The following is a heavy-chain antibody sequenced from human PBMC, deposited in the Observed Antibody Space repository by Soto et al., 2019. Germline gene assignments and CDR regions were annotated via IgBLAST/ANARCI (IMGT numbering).Heavy chain of an antibody. CDR2: INLSDGCP. J-gene: IGHJ2*01. Sequence: QVQLVQSGAEVKKPGASVKVSCKASGYNFTNYHMHWVRQAPGLVLEWLGPINLSDGCPGYTERWQGRVTMTRDTTTSTGYMELSSLRSEDTAVYYCEGELTGTSYFDVWGRGTLVTVSS. CDR3: EGELTGTSYFDV. D-gene: IGHD1-20*01. V-gene: IGHV1-46*04. CDR1: GYNFTNYH.